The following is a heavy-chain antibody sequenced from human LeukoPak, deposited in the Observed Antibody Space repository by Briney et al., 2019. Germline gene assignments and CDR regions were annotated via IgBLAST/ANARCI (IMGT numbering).Heavy chain of an antibody. CDR2: INPNSGGT. D-gene: IGHD3-10*01. CDR3: ARELTYYYGSGSPSPFDY. V-gene: IGHV1-2*02. Sequence: GASVKVPCKASGYTFTGYYMHWVRQAPGQGLEWMGWINPNSGGTNYAQKFQGRVTMTRDTSISTAYMELSRLRSDDTAVYYCARELTYYYGSGSPSPFDYWGQGTLVTVSS. J-gene: IGHJ4*02. CDR1: GYTFTGYY.